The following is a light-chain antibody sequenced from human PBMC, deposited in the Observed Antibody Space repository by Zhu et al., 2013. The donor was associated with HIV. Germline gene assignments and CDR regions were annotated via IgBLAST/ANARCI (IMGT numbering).Light chain of an antibody. CDR1: SSDVGGYNY. Sequence: QSALTQPASVSGSPGQSITISCTGTSSDVGGYNYVSWYQQHPGKAPKLMIYEVSNRPSGVSNRFSGSKSGNTASLTISGLQAEDEADYYCCSYAGSSLWVFGGGTKLTVL. J-gene: IGLJ3*02. CDR2: EVS. V-gene: IGLV2-14*01. CDR3: CSYAGSSLWV.